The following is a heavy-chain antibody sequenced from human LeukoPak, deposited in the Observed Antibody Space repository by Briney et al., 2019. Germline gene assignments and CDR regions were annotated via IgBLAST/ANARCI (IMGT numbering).Heavy chain of an antibody. CDR2: ISYDGSNK. Sequence: HPGRSLRLSCAASGFTFSSYGMHWVRQAPGKGLEWVAVISYDGSNKYYADSVKGRFTISRDNSKNTLYLQMNSLRGEDSAMYYCAKDVHGIYHYDSSRHYYYVMDGWGQGTTVTVSS. CDR1: GFTFSSYG. J-gene: IGHJ6*02. V-gene: IGHV3-30*18. D-gene: IGHD3-22*01. CDR3: AKDVHGIYHYDSSRHYYYVMDG.